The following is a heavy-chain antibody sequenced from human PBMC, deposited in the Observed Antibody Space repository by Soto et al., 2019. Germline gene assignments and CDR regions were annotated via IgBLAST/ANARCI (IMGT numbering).Heavy chain of an antibody. V-gene: IGHV4-34*01. CDR2: INHSGNT. CDR3: ANLIVFHSSYYHDY. CDR1: GVPFSGYY. Sequence: SETLSLTCAVYGVPFSGYYWSWIRQSPGKGLEWIGEINHSGNTNYNPSLKSRVTMLVDTSKNQFSLSLSSVTAADTAVYYCANLIVFHSSYYHDYWGHGTLVTV. D-gene: IGHD1-26*01. J-gene: IGHJ4*01.